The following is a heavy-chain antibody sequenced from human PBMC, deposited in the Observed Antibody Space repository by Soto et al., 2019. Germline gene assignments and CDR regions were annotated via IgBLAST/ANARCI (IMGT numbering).Heavy chain of an antibody. D-gene: IGHD3-22*01. J-gene: IGHJ4*02. Sequence: PSETLSLTCTVSGGSVNTAPYHWSWIRQSPRNGLEWIGNIYYTGSTNYNPSFESRVAISLDTSNNQISLRLTSLTAADTAVYFCARDHHSYYDTSGYYPYFDFWGQGTLVTVSS. CDR2: IYYTGST. CDR1: GGSVNTAPYH. CDR3: ARDHHSYYDTSGYYPYFDF. V-gene: IGHV4-61*01.